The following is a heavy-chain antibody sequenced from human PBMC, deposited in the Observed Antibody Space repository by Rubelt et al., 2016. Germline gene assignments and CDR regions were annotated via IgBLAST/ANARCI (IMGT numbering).Heavy chain of an antibody. D-gene: IGHD1-26*01. J-gene: IGHJ3*02. CDR1: GFTFSSHG. V-gene: IGHV3-33*01. CDR2: VWYDGSHQ. Sequence: LWGRGGGVVQPGRSLRLSCAPSGFTFSSHGMHWVRQAPGKGLEWVAVVWYDGSHQYYGDSVKGRFTISRDYSKKTLYLQMNSLRAEDTAVYYCAREQVGGEGAFDIWGQGTKVTVSS. CDR3: AREQVGGEGAFDI.